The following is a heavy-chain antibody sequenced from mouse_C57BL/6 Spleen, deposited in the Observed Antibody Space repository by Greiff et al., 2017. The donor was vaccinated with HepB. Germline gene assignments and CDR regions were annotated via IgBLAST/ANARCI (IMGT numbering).Heavy chain of an antibody. CDR3: TRRDYGSSYDYAMDY. J-gene: IGHJ4*01. Sequence: EVQLQQSGTVLARPGASVKMSCKTSGYTFTSYWMHWVKQRPGQGLEWIGAIYPGNSDTSYNQKFKGKAKLTAVTSASTAYMELSSLTNEDSAVYYCTRRDYGSSYDYAMDYRGQGTSVTVSS. CDR1: GYTFTSYW. CDR2: IYPGNSDT. D-gene: IGHD1-1*01. V-gene: IGHV1-5*01.